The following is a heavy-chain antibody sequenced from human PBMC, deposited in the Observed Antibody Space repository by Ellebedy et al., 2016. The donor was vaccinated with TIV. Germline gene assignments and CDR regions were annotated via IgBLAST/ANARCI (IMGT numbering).Heavy chain of an antibody. V-gene: IGHV4-34*01. D-gene: IGHD6-13*01. CDR1: GGSFSGFS. J-gene: IGHJ4*02. CDR2: INYSGTT. CDR3: ARDDLGAALDY. Sequence: SETLSLXCAVYGGSFSGFSWSWIRQSPGMGLEWIGEINYSGTTNYNPSLKSRVTISIDTSKNQFSLKLTSVTAADIAVYFCARDDLGAALDYWGPGIQVTVSS.